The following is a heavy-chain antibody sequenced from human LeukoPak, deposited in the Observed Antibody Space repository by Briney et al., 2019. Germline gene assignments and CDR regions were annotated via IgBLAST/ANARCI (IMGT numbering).Heavy chain of an antibody. J-gene: IGHJ4*02. Sequence: GGSLRLSRSASGFTFKSYAMHWVRQAPGKGLEYVSSINTNGGNTNYADSVKGRFTISRDNSRNTVYVQMNSLTPGDTAVYYCVKGLDYSSSQMDSWGQGTLVTVSS. V-gene: IGHV3-64*05. CDR3: VKGLDYSSSQMDS. D-gene: IGHD6-6*01. CDR1: GFTFKSYA. CDR2: INTNGGNT.